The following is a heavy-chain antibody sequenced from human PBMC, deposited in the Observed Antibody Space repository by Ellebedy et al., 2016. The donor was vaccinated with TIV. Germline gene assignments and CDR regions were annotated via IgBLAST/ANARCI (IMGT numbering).Heavy chain of an antibody. Sequence: GESLKISCNGSGDSFTNYWINWVRQMPGKDLEWMGRIDPRDSYTNYSPSFQGHVNISVDKSISTAYLQWSSLKASDTAMYYCASLTHCSGGSCYMGTFDIWGQGTMVTVSS. D-gene: IGHD2-15*01. CDR3: ASLTHCSGGSCYMGTFDI. V-gene: IGHV5-10-1*01. J-gene: IGHJ3*02. CDR2: IDPRDSYT. CDR1: GDSFTNYW.